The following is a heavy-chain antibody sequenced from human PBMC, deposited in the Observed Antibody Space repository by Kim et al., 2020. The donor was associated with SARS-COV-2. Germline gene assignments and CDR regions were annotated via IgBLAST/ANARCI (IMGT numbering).Heavy chain of an antibody. CDR2: IKQDGSEK. CDR1: GFTFSSYW. J-gene: IGHJ2*01. Sequence: GGSLRLSCAASGFTFSSYWMSWVRQAPGKGLEWVANIKQDGSEKYYVDSVKGRFTISRDNAKNSLYLQMNSLRAEDTAVYYCARDTEYYDILTIGWYFDLWGRGTLVTVSS. CDR3: ARDTEYYDILTIGWYFDL. V-gene: IGHV3-7*01. D-gene: IGHD3-9*01.